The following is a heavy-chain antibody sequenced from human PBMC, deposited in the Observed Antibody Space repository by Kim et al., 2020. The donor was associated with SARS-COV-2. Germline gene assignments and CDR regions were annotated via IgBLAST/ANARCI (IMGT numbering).Heavy chain of an antibody. CDR3: AREGGDDLFSTANL. CDR2: INRDGSQR. D-gene: IGHD4-17*01. CDR1: GFTFPRSR. Sequence: GGSLRLSCVASGFTFPRSRMSWVRQAPGKALEWVATINRDGSQRYNVGSVKGRFIISRDNAKNSVFLQMNNLRPEDTGVYYCAREGGDDLFSTANLWGQGALVTVSS. V-gene: IGHV3-7*01. J-gene: IGHJ5*02.